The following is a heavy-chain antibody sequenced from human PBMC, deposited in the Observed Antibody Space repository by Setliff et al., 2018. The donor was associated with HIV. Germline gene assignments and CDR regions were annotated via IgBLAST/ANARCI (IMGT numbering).Heavy chain of an antibody. V-gene: IGHV4-59*11. CDR3: ARHTIGVATWSDGFDF. Sequence: SETLSLTCPVSGGSISSHYWTWIRQYPGKGLEWIGSVYYSGDTDYNPSRKSRVSTSVDTSKNQFSLKLSSVTAADTAVYYCARHTIGVATWSDGFDFWGQGRLVTVSS. J-gene: IGHJ4*02. D-gene: IGHD6-19*01. CDR1: GGSISSHY. CDR2: VYYSGDT.